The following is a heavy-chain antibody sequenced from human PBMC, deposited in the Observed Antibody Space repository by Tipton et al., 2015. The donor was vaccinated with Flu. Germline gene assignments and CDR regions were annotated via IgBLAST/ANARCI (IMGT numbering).Heavy chain of an antibody. V-gene: IGHV3-23*04. J-gene: IGHJ4*02. CDR2: ISGGGAIT. CDR3: AKVIPELVAGLDY. D-gene: IGHD6-19*01. CDR1: GFTFSRYA. Sequence: VQLVQSGGGLVQPGRSLRLSCEASGFTFSRYAMSWVRQAPGKGLEWVSGISGGGAITYFADSVKGRFTISRDNSKNTLVLQMNSLRAEDTAVYYCAKVIPELVAGLDYWGQGTLVTVSS.